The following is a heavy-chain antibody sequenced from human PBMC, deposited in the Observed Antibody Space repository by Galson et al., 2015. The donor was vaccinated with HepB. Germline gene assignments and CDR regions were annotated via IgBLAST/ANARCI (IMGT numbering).Heavy chain of an antibody. CDR1: GGSISSGGYY. J-gene: IGHJ4*02. V-gene: IGHV4-31*03. D-gene: IGHD2-2*01. Sequence: TLSLTCTVSGGSISSGGYYWSWIRQHPGKGLEWIGYIYYSGSTYYNPSLKSRVTISVDTSKNQFSLKLSSVTAADTAVYYCESVPAATGGYYFDYWGQGTLVTVSS. CDR2: IYYSGST. CDR3: ESVPAATGGYYFDY.